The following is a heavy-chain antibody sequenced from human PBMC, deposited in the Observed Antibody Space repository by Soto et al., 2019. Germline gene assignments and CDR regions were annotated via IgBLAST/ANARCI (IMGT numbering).Heavy chain of an antibody. CDR3: AREPTTAGTVNWFDP. D-gene: IGHD6-13*01. CDR1: GGSISSDY. V-gene: IGHV4-4*07. CDR2: VYTSGYS. Sequence: VQLQESGPGLVKPSETLSLICTVSGGSISSDYLSWIRQPAGKGLEWIGRVYTSGYSNSNPSLKSRVTSSVDTSKKQFSLNLSSVTAADTAVYYCAREPTTAGTVNWFDPWGQGTLVTVSS. J-gene: IGHJ5*02.